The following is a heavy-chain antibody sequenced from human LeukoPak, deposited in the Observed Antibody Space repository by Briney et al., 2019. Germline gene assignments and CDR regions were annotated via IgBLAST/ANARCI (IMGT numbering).Heavy chain of an antibody. CDR2: ISYSGTT. V-gene: IGHV4-61*08. CDR1: GGSVGSAGYF. J-gene: IGHJ4*02. CDR3: ARHSGGQQQVVKAYDY. Sequence: PSETLSLTCTVSGGSVGSAGYFWSWIRQSPGKGLEWIAYISYSGTTKYNPSLKSRVTISLDTSKNQFSLKLSSVTAADTAVYYCARHSGGQQQVVKAYDYWGQGTLVTVSS. D-gene: IGHD6-13*01.